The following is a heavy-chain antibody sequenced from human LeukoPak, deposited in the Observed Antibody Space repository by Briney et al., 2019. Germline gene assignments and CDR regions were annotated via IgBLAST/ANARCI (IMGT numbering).Heavy chain of an antibody. Sequence: ASVKVSCKASGYTFTSYDINWVRQAPGQGLEWMGIINPSGGSTSYAQKFQGRVTMTRDMSTSTVYMELSSLGSEDTAVYYCASLGYSYGNPVPPHAFDIWGQGTMVTVSS. V-gene: IGHV1-46*01. D-gene: IGHD5-18*01. CDR3: ASLGYSYGNPVPPHAFDI. J-gene: IGHJ3*02. CDR1: GYTFTSYD. CDR2: INPSGGST.